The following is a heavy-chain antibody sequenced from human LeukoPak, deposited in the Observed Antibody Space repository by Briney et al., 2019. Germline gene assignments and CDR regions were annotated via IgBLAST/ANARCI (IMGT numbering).Heavy chain of an antibody. D-gene: IGHD3-10*01. Sequence: KPSETLSLTCTVSGGSISSYYWSWIRQPPGKGLEWIGEINHSGSTNYNPSLKSRVTISVDTSKNQFSLKLSSVTAADTAVYYCARGGPTYYYGSGRTHYYYYYMDVWGKGTTVTISS. CDR3: ARGGPTYYYGSGRTHYYYYYMDV. CDR2: INHSGST. CDR1: GGSISSYY. V-gene: IGHV4-34*01. J-gene: IGHJ6*03.